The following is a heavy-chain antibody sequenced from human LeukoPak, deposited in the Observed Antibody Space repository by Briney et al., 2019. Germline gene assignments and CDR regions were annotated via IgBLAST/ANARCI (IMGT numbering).Heavy chain of an antibody. V-gene: IGHV3-7*03. CDR2: IKEDGSDK. D-gene: IGHD6-13*01. CDR3: TGHGSSSY. J-gene: IGHJ4*02. Sequence: SGGSLRLSCAASGFTFNSHWMSWVRRAPGKGLEWVANIKEDGSDKYYVASVKGRFTISRDNAKNSLYLQMNSLRAEDTAVYYATGHGSSSYWGQGTLVTVSS. CDR1: GFTFNSHW.